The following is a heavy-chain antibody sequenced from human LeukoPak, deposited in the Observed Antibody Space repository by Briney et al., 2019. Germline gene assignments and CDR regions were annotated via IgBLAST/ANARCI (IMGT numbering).Heavy chain of an antibody. V-gene: IGHV1-2*02. CDR1: GYTFTGYY. D-gene: IGHD6-13*01. J-gene: IGHJ5*02. CDR3: AREGAAGAGGFDP. Sequence: ASVKVSCKASGYTFTGYYMHWVRQAPGQGLEWMGWINPNSGGTNYAQKFQGRVTMTRDTSISTAYMGLSRLRSDDTAVYYCAREGAAGAGGFDPWGQGTLVTVST. CDR2: INPNSGGT.